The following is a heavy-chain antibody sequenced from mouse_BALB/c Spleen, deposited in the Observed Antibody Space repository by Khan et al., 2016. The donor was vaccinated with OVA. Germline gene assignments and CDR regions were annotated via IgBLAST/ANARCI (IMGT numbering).Heavy chain of an antibody. CDR2: IWGDGST. Sequence: VQLQESGPGLVAPSQSLSITCSISGFSLTTYGVNWVRQPPGKGLEWLGVIWGDGSTNYHSTLKSRLIISKDNSKRQVFLTLNSLQTDDTAKYYSAKYTPDYYSMDYWGQGTSVTVSS. J-gene: IGHJ4*01. V-gene: IGHV2-3*01. CDR3: AKYTPDYYSMDY. CDR1: GFSLTTYG.